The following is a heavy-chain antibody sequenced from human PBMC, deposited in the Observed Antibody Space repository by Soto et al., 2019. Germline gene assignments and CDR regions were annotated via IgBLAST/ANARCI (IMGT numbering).Heavy chain of an antibody. V-gene: IGHV3-30*18. J-gene: IGHJ6*02. CDR3: AKEEHEVAYCGGDCYSAGMDV. CDR2: ISYDGSNK. CDR1: GFTFSSYG. D-gene: IGHD2-21*02. Sequence: QVQLVESGGGVVQPGRSLRLSCAASGFTFSSYGMHWVRQAPGKGLEWVAVISYDGSNKYYADSMKGRFTISRDNSKNTLYLQMNSLRAEDTAVYYCAKEEHEVAYCGGDCYSAGMDVWGQGTTVTVSS.